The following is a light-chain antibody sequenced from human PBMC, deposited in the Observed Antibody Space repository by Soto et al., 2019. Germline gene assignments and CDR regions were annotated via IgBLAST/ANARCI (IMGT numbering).Light chain of an antibody. V-gene: IGKV1-39*01. Sequence: DIQMTQSPSSLSASVGDRVTITCRARQSISNYLNMYQEKPGKAPKLLFYAASSLQSGVPSRFSGSGSGTDFTLTISSLQPEDFATYYCQQSYSTPLTFGPGTKVDIK. J-gene: IGKJ3*01. CDR3: QQSYSTPLT. CDR2: AAS. CDR1: QSISNY.